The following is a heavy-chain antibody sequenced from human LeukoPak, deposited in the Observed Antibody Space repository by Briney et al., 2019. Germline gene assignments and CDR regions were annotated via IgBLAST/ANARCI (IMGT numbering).Heavy chain of an antibody. CDR3: AKGYYGSGRYYYGMDV. D-gene: IGHD3-10*01. Sequence: GGSLSLSCAASGFTFSSYAMSWVRQAPGKGLEGVSAISGSGGSTYYADSVKGRFTISRDNSKNTLYLQMNSLRAEDTAVYYCAKGYYGSGRYYYGMDVWGQGTTVTVSS. CDR1: GFTFSSYA. J-gene: IGHJ6*02. V-gene: IGHV3-23*01. CDR2: ISGSGGST.